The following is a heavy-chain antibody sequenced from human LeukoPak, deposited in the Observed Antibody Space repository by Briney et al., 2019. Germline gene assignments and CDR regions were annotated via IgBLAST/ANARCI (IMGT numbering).Heavy chain of an antibody. CDR2: IYYDGST. J-gene: IGHJ4*02. D-gene: IGHD5-18*01. CDR1: GGSISSSSYC. Sequence: SETLSLTCTVSGGSISSSSYCWGWIRQPPGKGLEWIGSIYYDGSTYYNPSLKSRLTISVDASKNQFSLTLSSVTAADTAVYYCARSRGYSYGYPFDYWGQGTLVTVSS. CDR3: ARSRGYSYGYPFDY. V-gene: IGHV4-39*01.